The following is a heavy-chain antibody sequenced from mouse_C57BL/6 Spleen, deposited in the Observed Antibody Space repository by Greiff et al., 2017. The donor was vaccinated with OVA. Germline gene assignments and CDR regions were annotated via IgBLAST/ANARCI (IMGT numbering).Heavy chain of an antibody. CDR1: GYTFTSYW. V-gene: IGHV1-74*01. J-gene: IGHJ3*01. CDR3: AIEGGNYGFAY. D-gene: IGHD2-1*01. Sequence: QGQLQQPGAELVKPGASVKVSCKASGYTFTSYWMHWVKQRPGQGLEWIGRIHPSDSDTNYNQKFKGKATLTVDKSSSTAYMQLSSLTSEDSAVYYCAIEGGNYGFAYWGQGTLVTVSA. CDR2: IHPSDSDT.